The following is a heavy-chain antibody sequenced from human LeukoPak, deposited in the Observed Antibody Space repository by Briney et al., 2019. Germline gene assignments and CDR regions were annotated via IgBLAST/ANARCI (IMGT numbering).Heavy chain of an antibody. CDR2: ISAYNGNT. Sequence: ASVKVSCKASGYTFTSYGISWVRQAPGQGLEWMGWISAYNGNTNYAQKLQGRVTMTTDTSTSTAYMGLRSLRSDDTAVYYCARAGFTYYYDSSGYLQDYWGQGTLVTVSS. D-gene: IGHD3-22*01. CDR3: ARAGFTYYYDSSGYLQDY. CDR1: GYTFTSYG. J-gene: IGHJ4*02. V-gene: IGHV1-18*01.